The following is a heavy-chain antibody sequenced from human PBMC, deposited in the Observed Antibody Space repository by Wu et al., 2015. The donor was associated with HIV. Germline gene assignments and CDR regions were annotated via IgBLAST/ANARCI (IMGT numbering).Heavy chain of an antibody. CDR2: IIPIFGTA. CDR3: ARGGGFLERVRSLGYYYMDV. J-gene: IGHJ6*03. V-gene: IGHV1-69*12. CDR1: GGTFSSYA. D-gene: IGHD3-3*01. Sequence: QVQLVQSGAEVKKPGSSVKVSCKASGGTFSSYAISWVRQAPGQGLEWMGGIIPIFGTANYAQKFQGRVTITADESTSTAYMELSSLRSEDTAVYYCARGGGFLERVRSLGYYYMDVWGKGTTVTVSS.